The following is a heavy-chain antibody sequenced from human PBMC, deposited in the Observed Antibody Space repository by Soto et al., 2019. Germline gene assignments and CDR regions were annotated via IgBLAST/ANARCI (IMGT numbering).Heavy chain of an antibody. CDR2: IIPIFGTA. CDR3: AREWGGSPTMYFFAY. D-gene: IGHD1-26*01. V-gene: IGHV1-69*06. J-gene: IGHJ4*02. CDR1: GGTFSSST. Sequence: QVQLVQSGAEVKKPGSSVKVSCKASGGTFSSSTISWVRQAPGQGLEWMGGIIPIFGTANYAQKFQGRVTITADKSTSTAYMEVRSLRSEDTAVYYCAREWGGSPTMYFFAYWGQGTLVTVSS.